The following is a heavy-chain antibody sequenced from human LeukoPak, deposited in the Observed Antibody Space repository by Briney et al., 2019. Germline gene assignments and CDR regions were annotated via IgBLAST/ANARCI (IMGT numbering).Heavy chain of an antibody. V-gene: IGHV4-61*02. CDR3: ARVGLYGGKLDY. Sequence: PSETLSLTCTGSGGSISSGSYYWRWVRQPAGKGLEWVGRIYTSGSSNYNPSLKSRVTISIDTSNTQFSLKLTSVTAADTAVYYCARVGLYGGKLDYWGQGTLVTVSS. CDR1: GGSISSGSYY. D-gene: IGHD4-23*01. J-gene: IGHJ4*02. CDR2: IYTSGSS.